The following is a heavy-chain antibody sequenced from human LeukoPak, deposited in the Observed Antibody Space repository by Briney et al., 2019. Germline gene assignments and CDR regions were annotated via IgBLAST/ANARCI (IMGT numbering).Heavy chain of an antibody. V-gene: IGHV3-30-3*01. CDR3: ARDSGDGYFDY. CDR2: ISYDGSSK. Sequence: GGSLRLSCAASGFTFSSYAMHWVRQAPGEGLEWVAVISYDGSSKYYADSVKGRFTISRDNAKNSLYLQMNSLRAEDTAVYYCARDSGDGYFDYWGQGTLVTVSS. CDR1: GFTFSSYA. J-gene: IGHJ4*02. D-gene: IGHD3-10*01.